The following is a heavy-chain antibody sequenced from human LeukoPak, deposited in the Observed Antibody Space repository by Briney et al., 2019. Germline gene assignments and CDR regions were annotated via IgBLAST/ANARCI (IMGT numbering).Heavy chain of an antibody. Sequence: AAVKVSCKASGYTFTSYGISWLRQAPGQGLEWMGWISAYNGNTNYAQNLQGRVTMTTDTSTSTAYMELRSLRSDYTAVYYCARVVGVLYYMDVWGKGTTVTVSS. CDR1: GYTFTSYG. CDR2: ISAYNGNT. V-gene: IGHV1-18*01. D-gene: IGHD2-15*01. CDR3: ARVVGVLYYMDV. J-gene: IGHJ6*03.